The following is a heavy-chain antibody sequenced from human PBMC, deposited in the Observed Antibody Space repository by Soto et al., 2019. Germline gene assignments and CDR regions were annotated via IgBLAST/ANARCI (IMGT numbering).Heavy chain of an antibody. J-gene: IGHJ6*02. CDR3: ARGERLYYYYSGMDV. D-gene: IGHD3-3*01. V-gene: IGHV1-3*04. CDR2: INTGNGNT. Sequence: QVQLVQSGAEVKKPGASVKVSCKASGYNFTTYAMLWVRQAPGQRPEWMVWINTGNGNTKYSPKFQGRVTITRYTSASTAYMELSSLKSEDTSVYYCARGERLYYYYSGMDVWRQGSTVTVSS. CDR1: GYNFTTYA.